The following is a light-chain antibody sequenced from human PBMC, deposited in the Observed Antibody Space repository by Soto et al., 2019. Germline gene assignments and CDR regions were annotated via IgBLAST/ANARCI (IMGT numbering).Light chain of an antibody. CDR1: RSNIGNNY. Sequence: QSVLTQPPSASGTPGQGVTISCSGSRSNIGNNYVNWYQQLPGTAPKLLIYRNNQRPSGVPDRFSGSKSGTSASLAISGLRSEDEADYYCAAWDDSLSGLNWVFGGGTKLTVL. CDR2: RNN. V-gene: IGLV1-47*01. CDR3: AAWDDSLSGLNWV. J-gene: IGLJ3*02.